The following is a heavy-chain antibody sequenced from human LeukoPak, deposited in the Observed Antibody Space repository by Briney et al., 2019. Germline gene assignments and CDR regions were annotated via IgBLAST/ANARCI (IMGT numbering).Heavy chain of an antibody. Sequence: ASVKGSCQASGDSFTGDYLHWGRQAPGQGPEWVGCIHRRSGGTTYSQKFRGRVAMTIDTSMSTAYMDLSRLTSDDTAMYYCSTAPIPEYSFDSWGQGTLVTVSS. J-gene: IGHJ4*02. V-gene: IGHV1-2*02. CDR1: GDSFTGDY. D-gene: IGHD2/OR15-2a*01. CDR2: IHRRSGGT. CDR3: STAPIPEYSFDS.